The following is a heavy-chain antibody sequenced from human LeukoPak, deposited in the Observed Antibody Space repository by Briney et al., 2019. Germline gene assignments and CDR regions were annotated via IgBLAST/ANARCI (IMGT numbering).Heavy chain of an antibody. Sequence: GGSLRLSCAASGFTFSTYVMSWVRQAPGKGLEWVSAISGGRGSTCYADSVKGRFTISRDHSKNTLYLQMNSLRAEDTAVYYCAKLYNDYGDENFDYWGQGTLVTVSS. J-gene: IGHJ4*02. CDR3: AKLYNDYGDENFDY. D-gene: IGHD4-17*01. CDR2: ISGGRGST. CDR1: GFTFSTYV. V-gene: IGHV3-23*01.